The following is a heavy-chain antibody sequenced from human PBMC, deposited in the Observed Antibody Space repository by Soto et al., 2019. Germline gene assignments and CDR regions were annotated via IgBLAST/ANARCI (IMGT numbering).Heavy chain of an antibody. V-gene: IGHV3-30-3*01. D-gene: IGHD1-1*01. CDR1: GFTFSSYA. J-gene: IGHJ4*02. CDR3: ASEQLAVLRGVLDY. CDR2: ISYDGSNK. Sequence: QVQLVESGGGVVQPGGSLRLSCAASGFTFSSYAMHWVRQAPGKGLEWVAVISYDGSNKYYADSVKGRFTISRDNSKNTLYLQMNSLRAEDTAVYYCASEQLAVLRGVLDYWGQGTLVTVSS.